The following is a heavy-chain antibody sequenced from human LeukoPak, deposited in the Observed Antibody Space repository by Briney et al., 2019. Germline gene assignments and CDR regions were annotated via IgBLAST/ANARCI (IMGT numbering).Heavy chain of an antibody. CDR3: ARDRGYTQDY. V-gene: IGHV3-74*01. D-gene: IGHD5-12*01. CDR1: GFTFSTYW. CDR2: IKTDGSST. J-gene: IGHJ4*02. Sequence: GGSLRLSCAASGFTFSTYWMHWVRHAPGKGLVWVSHIKTDGSSTTYADSVKGRFTISRDNAKNTLYLQMNSLRAEDTAVYYCARDRGYTQDYWGQGALVTVSS.